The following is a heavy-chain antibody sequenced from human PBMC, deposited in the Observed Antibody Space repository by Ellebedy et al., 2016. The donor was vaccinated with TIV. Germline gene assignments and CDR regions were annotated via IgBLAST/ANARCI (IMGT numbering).Heavy chain of an antibody. J-gene: IGHJ3*02. V-gene: IGHV3-21*01. CDR1: GFIFSNYN. Sequence: GGSLRLSXAASGFIFSNYNMNWVRQAPGKGLEWVSSISTNGTYIYYADSMRGRFTISRDNAESSLYLQMNSLRAEDTAVYYCARASISDSSGTFYNRNDAFDIWGQGTVVTVSS. CDR3: ARASISDSSGTFYNRNDAFDI. D-gene: IGHD3-10*01. CDR2: ISTNGTYI.